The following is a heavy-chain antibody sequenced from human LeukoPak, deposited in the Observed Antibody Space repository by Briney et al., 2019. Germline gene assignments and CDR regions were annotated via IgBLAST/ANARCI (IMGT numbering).Heavy chain of an antibody. J-gene: IGHJ4*02. CDR3: ARDFSPTVTPQNYFDY. CDR1: RFTLSNYI. V-gene: IGHV3-48*01. CDR2: ISSSSSAI. D-gene: IGHD4-11*01. Sequence: GGSLRHSLADSRFTLSNYIMNWVRQALSKGLARVSYISSSSSAIYYADSVKGRFTISRDNSKKTLYLQMNSLRAEDTAVSYCARDFSPTVTPQNYFDYWGQGTLVTVSS.